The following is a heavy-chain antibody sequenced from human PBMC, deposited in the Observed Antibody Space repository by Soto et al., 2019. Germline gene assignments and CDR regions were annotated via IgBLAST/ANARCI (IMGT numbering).Heavy chain of an antibody. CDR3: ARDHGGYGTFDY. J-gene: IGHJ4*02. Sequence: GPEVKKPEASVKVSCKASGYPFSSSAISRVRQAPGQGPEWMGWISSSGVTNYAQNFQGRVTLTVDSSTTTAYMEVRSLSSADTAIYYCARDHGGYGTFDYWGQGTLVTVSS. V-gene: IGHV1-18*04. D-gene: IGHD5-12*01. CDR2: ISSSGVT. CDR1: GYPFSSSA.